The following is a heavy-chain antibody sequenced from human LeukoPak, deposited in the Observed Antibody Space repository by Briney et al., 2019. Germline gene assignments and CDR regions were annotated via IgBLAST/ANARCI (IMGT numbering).Heavy chain of an antibody. J-gene: IGHJ3*02. D-gene: IGHD2-8*01. CDR1: GGSISSGSYY. CDR3: AISLYQWPDDAFDI. V-gene: IGHV4-61*02. Sequence: SQTLSLTCTVSGGSISSGSYYWSWIRQPAGKGLEWIGRIYTSGSTNYNPSLKSRVTISVDTSKNQFSLKLSSVTAADTAVYYCAISLYQWPDDAFDIWGQGTMVTVSS. CDR2: IYTSGST.